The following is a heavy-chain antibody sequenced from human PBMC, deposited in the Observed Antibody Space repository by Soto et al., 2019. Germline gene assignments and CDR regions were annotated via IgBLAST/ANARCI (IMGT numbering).Heavy chain of an antibody. CDR3: ARDSNGRGDSGYAADY. CDR2: IISNGGST. Sequence: EVQLVESGGGLVQPGGSLRLSCAASGFTFSSYAMHWVRQAPGKGREYVSAIISNGGSTYYANSVKGIFTISSDNSRNTLYLQMGSLRAEDMAVYYCARDSNGRGDSGYAADYWGQGTLVTVSS. J-gene: IGHJ4*02. CDR1: GFTFSSYA. D-gene: IGHD5-12*01. V-gene: IGHV3-64*01.